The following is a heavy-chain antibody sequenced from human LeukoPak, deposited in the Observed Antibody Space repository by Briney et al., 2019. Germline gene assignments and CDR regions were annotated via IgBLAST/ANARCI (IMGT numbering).Heavy chain of an antibody. Sequence: PGESLKISCKGSGYNFTSYWIGWVRQVPGKGLEWMGIIYPGDSDTRYSPSFQGQVTISADKYISTAYLQWSSPKASDTAMYYCARQDGFAHYYFDSWGQGALVTVSS. D-gene: IGHD3-3*02. CDR3: ARQDGFAHYYFDS. J-gene: IGHJ4*02. CDR2: IYPGDSDT. V-gene: IGHV5-51*01. CDR1: GYNFTSYW.